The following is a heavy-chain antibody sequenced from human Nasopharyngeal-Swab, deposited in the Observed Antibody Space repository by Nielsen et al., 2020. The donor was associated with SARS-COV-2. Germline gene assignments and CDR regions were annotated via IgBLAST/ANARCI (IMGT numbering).Heavy chain of an antibody. CDR1: GFTFSSYS. D-gene: IGHD3-9*01. Sequence: GESLKISCAASGFTFSSYSMNWVRQAPGKGLEWVSSISSSSSYIYYADSVKGRFTISRDNAKNSLYLQMNSLRAEDTAVYYCARSLAGLRYFDWLSSDAFDIWGQGTMVTVSS. CDR2: ISSSSSYI. V-gene: IGHV3-21*01. CDR3: ARSLAGLRYFDWLSSDAFDI. J-gene: IGHJ3*02.